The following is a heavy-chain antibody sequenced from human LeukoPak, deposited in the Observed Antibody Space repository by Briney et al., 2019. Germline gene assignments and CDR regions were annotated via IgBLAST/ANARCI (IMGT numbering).Heavy chain of an antibody. V-gene: IGHV4-34*01. D-gene: IGHD3-3*01. Sequence: PSETLSLTCAVYGGSFSGYYWSWIRQPPGKGLEWIWEINHSGSTNYNPSLKSRVTISVDTSKNQFSLKLSSVTAADTAVYYCARVPTYYDFSIDYWGQGTLVTVSS. J-gene: IGHJ4*02. CDR2: INHSGST. CDR1: GGSFSGYY. CDR3: ARVPTYYDFSIDY.